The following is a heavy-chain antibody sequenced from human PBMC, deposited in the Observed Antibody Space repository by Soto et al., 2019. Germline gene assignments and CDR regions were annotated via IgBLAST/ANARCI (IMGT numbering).Heavy chain of an antibody. CDR2: ISSSAGST. CDR1: GFTFSSYA. D-gene: IGHD3-22*01. J-gene: IGHJ4*02. V-gene: IGHV3-23*01. CDR3: AKYQPMTQPRPYFDY. Sequence: EVQLLESGGDLIKPGGSLRLSCAASGFTFSSYAMSWVRQAPGKGLGWVSAISSSAGSTFYADSVKGRFTISRDNSRNILYLQMNSLRAEDTAIYYCAKYQPMTQPRPYFDYWGQGTLVTVSS.